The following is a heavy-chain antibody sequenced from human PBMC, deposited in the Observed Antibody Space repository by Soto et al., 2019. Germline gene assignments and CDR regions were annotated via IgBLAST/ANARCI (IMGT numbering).Heavy chain of an antibody. CDR3: AEDVRMAVDFWTAYPSSYDF. CDR2: LSGGGGRT. V-gene: IGHV3-23*01. Sequence: EVQVLESGGGLVQPGGSLRLSCAASGFTFSSYAMDWVRQAPGKGLEWVSGLSGGGGRTYYADSVKGRFTISRDNAKNTLYLGMNSLSAEDTAIYYCAEDVRMAVDFWTAYPSSYDFWGQGTLVTVSS. J-gene: IGHJ4*02. CDR1: GFTFSSYA. D-gene: IGHD3-3*01.